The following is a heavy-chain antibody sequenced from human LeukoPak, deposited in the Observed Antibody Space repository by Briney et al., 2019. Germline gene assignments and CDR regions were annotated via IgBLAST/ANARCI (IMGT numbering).Heavy chain of an antibody. CDR1: GGSISSSNW. D-gene: IGHD3-10*01. Sequence: SGTLSLTCAVSGGSISSSNWWSWVRQPPGKGLEWIGEIYHSGSTNYNPSLKSRVTISVDTSENQFSLKLSSVTAADTAVYYCARHFHGFGDPSGAFDYWGQGTLVTVSS. CDR2: IYHSGST. J-gene: IGHJ4*02. V-gene: IGHV4-4*02. CDR3: ARHFHGFGDPSGAFDY.